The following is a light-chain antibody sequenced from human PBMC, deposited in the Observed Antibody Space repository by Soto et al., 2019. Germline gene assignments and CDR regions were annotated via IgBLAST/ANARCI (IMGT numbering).Light chain of an antibody. V-gene: IGLV2-8*01. CDR2: EVT. CDR3: SSYAGSNMGV. CDR1: SSDVGGYKF. Sequence: LTQPPSASGSPGQSVTISCTGTSSDVGGYKFVSWYQQHPGKAPKLIIYEVTQRPSGVPDRFSGSKSGNTASLIVSGLQAEDDADYYCSSYAGSNMGVFGTGTKVTVL. J-gene: IGLJ1*01.